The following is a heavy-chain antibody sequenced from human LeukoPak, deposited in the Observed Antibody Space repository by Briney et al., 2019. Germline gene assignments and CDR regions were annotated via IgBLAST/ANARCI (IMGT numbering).Heavy chain of an antibody. V-gene: IGHV4-39*07. CDR3: ARVITMVRGAKAWFDP. CDR2: IYHRGRT. J-gene: IGHJ5*02. CDR1: GDSISSNSGY. Sequence: SSETLSLTCSVSGDSISSNSGYWGWIRQPPGKGLEWIGNIYHRGRTNYNPSLKSRVTISVDRSKNQFSLKLSSVTAADTAVYYCARVITMVRGAKAWFDPWGQGTLVTVSS. D-gene: IGHD3-10*01.